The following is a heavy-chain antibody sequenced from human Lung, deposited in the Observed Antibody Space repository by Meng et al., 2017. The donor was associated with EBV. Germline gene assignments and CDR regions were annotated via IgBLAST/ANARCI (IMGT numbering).Heavy chain of an antibody. CDR1: GDSVSNNLAG. CDR3: AREGSGGLHFDY. Sequence: QVQLQESGPGLLKPSQTLSLTCSXSGDSVSNNLAGWNWIRQSPSRGLEWLGRTYYRSTWLYEYAPSVRSRVAVKPDSTKNQFSLQLDSVTPDDTAVYYCAREGSGGLHFDYWGQGTRVTVSS. V-gene: IGHV6-1*01. J-gene: IGHJ4*02. D-gene: IGHD2-15*01. CDR2: TYYRSTWLY.